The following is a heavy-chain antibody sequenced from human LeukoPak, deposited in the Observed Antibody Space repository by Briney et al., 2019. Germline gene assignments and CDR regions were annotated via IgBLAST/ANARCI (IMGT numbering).Heavy chain of an antibody. D-gene: IGHD5-24*01. J-gene: IGHJ5*02. CDR1: GGSISSYY. V-gene: IGHV4-4*07. CDR2: IYTSGST. Sequence: SETLSLTCTVSGGSISSYYWSWIRQPAGKGLEWIGRIYTSGSTNYNPSLKSRVTISVDKSKNQFSLKLSSVTAADTAVYYYARLKLTDNWFDPWGQGTLVTVSS. CDR3: ARLKLTDNWFDP.